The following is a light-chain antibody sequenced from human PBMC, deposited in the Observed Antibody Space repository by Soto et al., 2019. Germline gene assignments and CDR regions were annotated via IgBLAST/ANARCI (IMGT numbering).Light chain of an antibody. Sequence: QSALTQPASVSGSPGQSITISCTGTRRDVGGYNYVSWYQQYPGKSPKLLIYEVTHRPSGVSNRFSGSKSGNTASLTISGLQAEDEADYYCSSYTSRSTLVFGTGTKLTVL. J-gene: IGLJ1*01. V-gene: IGLV2-14*01. CDR3: SSYTSRSTLV. CDR1: RRDVGGYNY. CDR2: EVT.